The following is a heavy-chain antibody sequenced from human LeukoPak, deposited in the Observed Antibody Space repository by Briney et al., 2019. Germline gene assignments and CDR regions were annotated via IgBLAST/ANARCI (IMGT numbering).Heavy chain of an antibody. CDR1: GYTFTGYY. J-gene: IGHJ4*02. CDR3: ARGGKSELGTCDH. D-gene: IGHD7-27*01. V-gene: IGHV1-2*02. CDR2: INPNSGDT. Sequence: GASVKVSCKTSGYTFTGYYMQWVRQAPGQGLEWMGWINPNSGDTNYAPKFQGRVTMTRDTSISSVYMELSSLRFDDTAMYYCARGGKSELGTCDHWGQGTLVTVSS.